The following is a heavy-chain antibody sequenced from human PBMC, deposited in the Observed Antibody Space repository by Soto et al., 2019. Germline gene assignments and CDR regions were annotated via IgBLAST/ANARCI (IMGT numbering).Heavy chain of an antibody. Sequence: PSETLCLTCTVSGYSIRGYYRNWIRQPPGKGLEWIGYIYQGGSTNYNPSLKSRVTISQDTSKSQFSLKLSSVTTADTAVYYCARGRGGTLRYFDYWGQGTLVTVSS. CDR2: IYQGGST. CDR3: ARGRGGTLRYFDY. CDR1: GYSIRGYY. V-gene: IGHV4-59*01. J-gene: IGHJ4*02. D-gene: IGHD1-26*01.